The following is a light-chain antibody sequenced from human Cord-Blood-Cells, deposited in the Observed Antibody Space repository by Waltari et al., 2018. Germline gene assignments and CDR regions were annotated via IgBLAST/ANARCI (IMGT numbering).Light chain of an antibody. J-gene: IGKJ1*01. CDR3: QQYGRSPWT. V-gene: IGKV3-20*01. CDR1: QSVSSSY. CDR2: GAS. Sequence: IVLTPSPGTPALSPGERATLSYRASQSVSSSYFAWYQQKPGQAPTLLISGASSRATGIPDRFSGSGSATDFTLTISRLEPEDFAVYYCQQYGRSPWTFGQGTKVEIK.